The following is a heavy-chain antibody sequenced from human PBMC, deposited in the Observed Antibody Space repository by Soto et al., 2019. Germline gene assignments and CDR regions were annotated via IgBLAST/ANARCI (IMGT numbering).Heavy chain of an antibody. CDR3: VMRGRISDGDWFDL. CDR1: GGSMTRSGYY. Sequence: QVDLLESGPGLVKPSETLSLTCTVAGGSMTRSGYYWGWIRQPPGNELQYIGSVYNNGQTNYNPSLPRPVTCALDTPTHQSSPGRRSVTPAETVVYVCVMRGRISDGDWFDLWGQGILVTVSS. J-gene: IGHJ5*02. D-gene: IGHD3-3*02. V-gene: IGHV4-39*01. CDR2: VYNNGQT.